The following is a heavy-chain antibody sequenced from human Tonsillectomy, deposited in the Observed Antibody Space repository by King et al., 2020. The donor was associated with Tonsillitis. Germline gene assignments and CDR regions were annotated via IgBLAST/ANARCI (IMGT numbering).Heavy chain of an antibody. D-gene: IGHD3-3*01. V-gene: IGHV1-69*01. CDR3: ARSGANEEPYFDFWSGFTG. CDR1: GGTFSSYA. CDR2: IIPIFGTA. Sequence: EQLVQSGAEVKKRGSSVKVSCKASGGTFSSYAISWVRQAPGQGLEWMGGIIPIFGTANYAQKFQGRVTITADESTSTAYMELSSLSSEDTAVHYCARSGANEEPYFDFWSGFTGWGQGTLVTVSS. J-gene: IGHJ4*02.